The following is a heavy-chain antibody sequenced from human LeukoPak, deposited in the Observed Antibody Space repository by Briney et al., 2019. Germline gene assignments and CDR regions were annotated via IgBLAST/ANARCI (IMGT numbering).Heavy chain of an antibody. CDR2: ISSSSSYI. CDR3: AKDLHSSGWYVRPFY. J-gene: IGHJ4*02. D-gene: IGHD6-19*01. Sequence: KAGGSLRLSCAASGFTFSSYSMNWVRQAPGKGLEWVSSISSSSSYIYYADSVKGRFTISRDNSKNTLYLQMNSLRAEDTAVYYCAKDLHSSGWYVRPFYWGQGTLVTVSS. CDR1: GFTFSSYS. V-gene: IGHV3-21*04.